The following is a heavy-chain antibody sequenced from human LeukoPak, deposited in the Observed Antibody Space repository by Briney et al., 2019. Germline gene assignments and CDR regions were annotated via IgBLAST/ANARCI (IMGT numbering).Heavy chain of an antibody. CDR2: IYPHDSET. Sequence: PGESLKISCKGSGYSFTSYWIGWVRQTPEKGLEFLGIIYPHDSETIYSPSFQGQVTVSADKSISTAYLQWNSLKASDTAMYYCARVDRRGYSDYTAILPDYWGQGTLVTVSS. J-gene: IGHJ4*02. V-gene: IGHV5-51*01. D-gene: IGHD5-12*01. CDR1: GYSFTSYW. CDR3: ARVDRRGYSDYTAILPDY.